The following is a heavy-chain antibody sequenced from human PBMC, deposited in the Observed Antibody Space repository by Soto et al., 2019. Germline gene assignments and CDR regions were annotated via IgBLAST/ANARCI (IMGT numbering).Heavy chain of an antibody. CDR2: IFPGDSDT. Sequence: PGESLKISCKGFGYHFDTYWIAWVRQMPGKGLEWMGIIFPGDSDTRYSPSFQGQVTSSADKSSSTAYLQWSSLKASDTAMYECARHYDFWSGFDYFYGLDVWGQGTTVTVSS. J-gene: IGHJ6*02. CDR1: GYHFDTYW. D-gene: IGHD3-3*01. V-gene: IGHV5-51*01. CDR3: ARHYDFWSGFDYFYGLDV.